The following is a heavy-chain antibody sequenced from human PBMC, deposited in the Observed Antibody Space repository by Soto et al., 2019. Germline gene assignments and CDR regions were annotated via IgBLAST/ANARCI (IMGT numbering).Heavy chain of an antibody. CDR3: ARVRCRCSSTSCYRASRIYYYYGMDV. V-gene: IGHV4-39*07. Sequence: KPSETLSLTCTVSGGSISSSSYYWGWIRQTPGKGLEWIGRIYHSGSIYYIPSFKSRFTISVDTSKNQFSLKLSSVSAADTAVYYCARVRCRCSSTSCYRASRIYYYYGMDVWGQGTTVTVSS. CDR2: IYHSGSI. D-gene: IGHD2-2*01. CDR1: GGSISSSSYY. J-gene: IGHJ6*02.